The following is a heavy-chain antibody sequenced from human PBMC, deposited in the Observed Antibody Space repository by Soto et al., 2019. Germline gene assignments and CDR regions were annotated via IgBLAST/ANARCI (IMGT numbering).Heavy chain of an antibody. Sequence: GGSLRLSCAASGFTVSSNYMSWVRQAPGKGLEWVSVIYSGGSTYYADSVKGRFTISRDNSKNTLYLQMNSLRAEDTAVYYCARALPGGKYSSLSFYYYMDVWGKGTTVTVSS. J-gene: IGHJ6*03. CDR2: IYSGGST. V-gene: IGHV3-66*01. D-gene: IGHD6-6*01. CDR3: ARALPGGKYSSLSFYYYMDV. CDR1: GFTVSSNY.